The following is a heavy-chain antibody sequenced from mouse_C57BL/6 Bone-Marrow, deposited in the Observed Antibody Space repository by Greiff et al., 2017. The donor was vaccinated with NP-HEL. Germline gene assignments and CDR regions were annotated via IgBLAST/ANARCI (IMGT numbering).Heavy chain of an antibody. D-gene: IGHD2-5*01. CDR2: IDPEDGDT. J-gene: IGHJ4*01. CDR1: GFNIKDYY. Sequence: VQLQQSGAELVRPGASVKLSCTASGFNIKDYYMHWVKQRPEQGLEWIGRIDPEDGDTEYAPKFQGKATMTADTSSNTAYLQLSSLTSEDTAVYYCTRSNYGGYAMDYWGQGTSVTVSS. CDR3: TRSNYGGYAMDY. V-gene: IGHV14-1*01.